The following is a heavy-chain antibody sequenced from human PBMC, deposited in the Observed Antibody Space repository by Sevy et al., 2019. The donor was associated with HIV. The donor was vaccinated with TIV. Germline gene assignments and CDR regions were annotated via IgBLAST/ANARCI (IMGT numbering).Heavy chain of an antibody. CDR1: GYTLTQLS. Sequence: ASVKVSCKASGYTLTQLSMHWVRQAPGKGLEWMGSFDPEEGERLYAQKFQGRVTMTEDTSTNTAYMELRSLRSEDTAVYYCATTKDYYDSSGSPSDYWGQGTLVTVSS. J-gene: IGHJ4*02. D-gene: IGHD3-22*01. CDR2: FDPEEGER. V-gene: IGHV1-24*01. CDR3: ATTKDYYDSSGSPSDY.